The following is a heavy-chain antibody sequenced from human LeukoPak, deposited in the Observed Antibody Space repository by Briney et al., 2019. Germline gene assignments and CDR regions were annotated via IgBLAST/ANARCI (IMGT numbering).Heavy chain of an antibody. CDR2: ISHDGSTN. J-gene: IGHJ4*02. CDR1: RFPFSSFA. Sequence: GGSLRLSCAASRFPFSSFAFHWVRQPPGKGLEWVAIISHDGSTNHYADSVKGRFTISRDNSNNSLYLQMTSLSAEDTAVYYCARARGKWHLLPLDYWGQGALVTVSS. D-gene: IGHD5-12*01. CDR3: ARARGKWHLLPLDY. V-gene: IGHV3-30*04.